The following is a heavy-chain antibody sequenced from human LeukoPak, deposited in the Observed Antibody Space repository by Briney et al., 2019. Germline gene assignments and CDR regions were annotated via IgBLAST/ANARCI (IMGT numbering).Heavy chain of an antibody. D-gene: IGHD3-22*01. CDR3: ARHRDSSGYYSEFDY. Sequence: SETLSLTCTVSGGSISSSSYYWGWIRQPPGKGLEWIGSIYYSGSTYYNPSLKSRVTISVDTSKNQFSLKLSSVTAADTAVYYCARHRDSSGYYSEFDYWGQGTLVTVSS. V-gene: IGHV4-39*01. J-gene: IGHJ4*02. CDR1: GGSISSSSYY. CDR2: IYYSGST.